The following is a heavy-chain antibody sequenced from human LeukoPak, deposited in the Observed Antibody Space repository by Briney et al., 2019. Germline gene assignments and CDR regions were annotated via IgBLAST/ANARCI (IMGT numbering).Heavy chain of an antibody. Sequence: GGSLRLSCAASGFTFSSYAMSWVRQAPGKGLEWVSAISGSGGSTYYADSVKGRFTISRDNSKNTLYLQMNSLRAEDTAVYYCAKDRSRYCSSTSCLDAFDIWGQGTMVTVSS. CDR2: ISGSGGST. D-gene: IGHD2-2*01. J-gene: IGHJ3*02. CDR3: AKDRSRYCSSTSCLDAFDI. CDR1: GFTFSSYA. V-gene: IGHV3-23*01.